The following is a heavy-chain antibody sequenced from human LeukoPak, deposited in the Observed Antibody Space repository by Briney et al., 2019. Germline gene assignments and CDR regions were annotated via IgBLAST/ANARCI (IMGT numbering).Heavy chain of an antibody. CDR1: GYTFTSYY. D-gene: IGHD6-19*01. V-gene: IGHV1-46*01. CDR3: ARDPSSGPSDNWFDP. CDR2: INPSGGST. Sequence: GASVKVSCKASGYTFTSYYMHWVRQAPGQGLEWKGIINPSGGSTSYAQKFQGRVTMTRDTSTSTVYMELSSLRSEDTAVCYCARDPSSGPSDNWFDPWGQGTLVTVSS. J-gene: IGHJ5*02.